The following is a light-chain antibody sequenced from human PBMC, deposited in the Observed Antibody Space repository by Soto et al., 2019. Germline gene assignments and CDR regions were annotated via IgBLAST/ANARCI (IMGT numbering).Light chain of an antibody. Sequence: QSALTQPASVSGSPGQSITISCTGTSSDVGGYNYVSWYQQHPGKAPKVMIYEVTNRPSGVSNRFSGSKSGNTASLTISGLQAEDEADYYCSSYTSSTTRXFGGGTKVTVL. J-gene: IGLJ3*02. CDR3: SSYTSSTTRX. V-gene: IGLV2-14*01. CDR2: EVT. CDR1: SSDVGGYNY.